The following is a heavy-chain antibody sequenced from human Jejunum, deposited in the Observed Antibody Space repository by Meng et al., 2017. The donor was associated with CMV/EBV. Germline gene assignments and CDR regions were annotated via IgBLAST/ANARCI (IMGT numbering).Heavy chain of an antibody. CDR1: GAFISSSRFY. V-gene: IGHV4-39*07. CDR3: ARDREQVYDY. CDR2: IYRGGST. J-gene: IGHJ4*02. Sequence: CTVSGAFISSSRFYWGWIRQPPGKGLEWIGNIYRGGSTYYNPSLKSRVVISVDTSKNQFSLTLSSVTAADTAVYYCARDREQVYDYWGQGTLVTVSS. D-gene: IGHD5/OR15-5a*01.